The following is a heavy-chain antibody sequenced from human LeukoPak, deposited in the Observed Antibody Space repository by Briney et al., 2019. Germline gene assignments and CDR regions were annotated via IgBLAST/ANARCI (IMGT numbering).Heavy chain of an antibody. Sequence: SQTLSLTCTVSGGSISSGSYYWSWIRQPAGKGLEWIGRTYTSGSTNYNPSLKSRVTISVDTSKNQFSLKLSSVTAADTAVYYCAKTTWIQLWYDYWGQGILVTVFS. CDR1: GGSISSGSYY. D-gene: IGHD5-18*01. CDR3: AKTTWIQLWYDY. CDR2: TYTSGST. J-gene: IGHJ4*02. V-gene: IGHV4-61*02.